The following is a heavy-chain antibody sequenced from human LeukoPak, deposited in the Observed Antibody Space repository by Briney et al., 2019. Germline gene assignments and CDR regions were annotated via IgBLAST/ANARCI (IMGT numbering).Heavy chain of an antibody. Sequence: GGSLRLSCAASGFTFSSYGMHWVRQAPGKGLEWVAFIRYDGSNKYYADSVKGRFTISRDNSKNTLYLQMNSLRAEDTAVYYCVRDVFSLGDSWGQGTLVTVSS. CDR3: VRDVFSLGDS. CDR2: IRYDGSNK. J-gene: IGHJ4*02. D-gene: IGHD2/OR15-2a*01. V-gene: IGHV3-30*02. CDR1: GFTFSSYG.